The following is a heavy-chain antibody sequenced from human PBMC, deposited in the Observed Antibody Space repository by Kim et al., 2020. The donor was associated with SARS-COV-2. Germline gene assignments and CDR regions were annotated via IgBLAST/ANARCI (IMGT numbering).Heavy chain of an antibody. J-gene: IGHJ3*01. D-gene: IGHD2-2*01. Sequence: GGSLRLSCAASGFSFSNYDMHWVRQAKGKGLEWVSTVGTSADTFYSAPVKGRFTISRDNVKNSLFLQMNSLSAGDTAVYYCARGPYCSTTSCPVDDAFDV. V-gene: IGHV3-13*01. CDR3: ARGPYCSTTSCPVDDAFDV. CDR1: GFSFSNYD. CDR2: VGTSADT.